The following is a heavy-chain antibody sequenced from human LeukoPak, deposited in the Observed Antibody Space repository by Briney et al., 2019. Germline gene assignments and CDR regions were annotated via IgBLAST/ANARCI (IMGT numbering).Heavy chain of an antibody. J-gene: IGHJ4*02. Sequence: GGSLRLSCVGSGFTFNNFAMAWVRQAPGKGLEWVSGISDSGGATSYADPVKGRFTISRDTSKNTLHLQMNSLRAEDTAVYYCARYRASGWYEDFDYWGQGTLVTV. CDR3: ARYRASGWYEDFDY. V-gene: IGHV3-23*01. CDR2: ISDSGGAT. D-gene: IGHD6-19*01. CDR1: GFTFNNFA.